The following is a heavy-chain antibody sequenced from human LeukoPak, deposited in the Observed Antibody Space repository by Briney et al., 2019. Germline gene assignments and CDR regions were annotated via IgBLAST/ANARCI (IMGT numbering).Heavy chain of an antibody. Sequence: ASVKVSCKASGGTFSSYAISWVRQAPGQGLEWMGGIIPIFGTANYAQKFQGRVTITADKSTSTAYMELSSLRSEDTAVYYCASSFGELPYYFDYWGQGTLVTVSS. CDR3: ASSFGELPYYFDY. V-gene: IGHV1-69*06. CDR2: IIPIFGTA. CDR1: GGTFSSYA. D-gene: IGHD3-10*01. J-gene: IGHJ4*02.